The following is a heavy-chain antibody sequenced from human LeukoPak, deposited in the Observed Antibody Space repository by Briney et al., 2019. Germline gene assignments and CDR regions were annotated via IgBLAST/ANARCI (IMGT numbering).Heavy chain of an antibody. CDR1: GFTFSSYW. V-gene: IGHV3-7*01. J-gene: IGHJ4*02. CDR2: IKQDGSEK. D-gene: IGHD2-21*02. CDR3: AEGVGSAIDY. Sequence: PGGSLRLSCAASGFTFSSYWMSWVRQAPGKGLEWVANIKQDGSEKFYVDSVKGRFTISRDNAKNSLHLQMNSLRAEDTAVYYCAEGVGSAIDYWGQGTLVTVSS.